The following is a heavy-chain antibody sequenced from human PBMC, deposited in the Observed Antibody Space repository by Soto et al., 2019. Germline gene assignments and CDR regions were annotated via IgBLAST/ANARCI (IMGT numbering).Heavy chain of an antibody. Sequence: SGPTLVNPTETLTLTCTFSGFSLTSPGMCVSWIRQSPGKALEWLALIERDDDDKYYSTSLKTRLTISKDTRKNQVVLTMANMEPADTATYYCARSIRGPRRFNGMDVWGQGTAVTVSS. V-gene: IGHV2-70*13. CDR3: ARSIRGPRRFNGMDV. CDR2: IERDDDDK. J-gene: IGHJ6*02. CDR1: GFSLTSPGMC. D-gene: IGHD1-20*01.